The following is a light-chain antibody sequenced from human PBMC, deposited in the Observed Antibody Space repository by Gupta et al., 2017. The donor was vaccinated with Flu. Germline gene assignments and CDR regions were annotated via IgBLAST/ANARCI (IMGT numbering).Light chain of an antibody. CDR3: AAWDDSRNGWV. J-gene: IGLJ3*02. Sequence: QSVLPQPPSASRTPGQRVTISCSGSSSNIGSNTVNWYQQLPGTAPKLLIYSNNQRPSGVPDRFSGSKSGTSASLAISGLQSEDEADYYCAAWDDSRNGWVFGGGTKLTVL. V-gene: IGLV1-44*01. CDR2: SNN. CDR1: SSNIGSNT.